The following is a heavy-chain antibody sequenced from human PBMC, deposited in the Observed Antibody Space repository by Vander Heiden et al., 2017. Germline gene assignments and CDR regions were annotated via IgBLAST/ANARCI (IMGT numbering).Heavy chain of an antibody. CDR1: GFIFSKNY. D-gene: IGHD2-2*01. V-gene: IGHV3-11*01. CDR3: FTGYADIDY. CDR2: INRDSSTI. Sequence: QVQLVESGGGLVKPGGSLRLSCTGSGFIFSKNYMSWIRQAPGKGLEWVSYINRDSSTIYYTDSVKGRFTISRDNAKNSLYLQMNSLRAEDTAVYYCFTGYADIDYWGQGTLVTVSS. J-gene: IGHJ4*02.